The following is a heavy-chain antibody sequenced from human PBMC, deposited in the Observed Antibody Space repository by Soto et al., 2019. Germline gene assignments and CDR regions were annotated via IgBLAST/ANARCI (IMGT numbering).Heavy chain of an antibody. Sequence: GGSLRLSCAASGFIFSNYAMHWVRQAPGKGLEWVASISYDGSNEYSADSVKGRFTVSRDNSKNTLHLQMTSLRADDTAVYFCAKDQWPGSGTAYNDQDWGQGTLVTVSS. V-gene: IGHV3-30*02. CDR1: GFIFSNYA. J-gene: IGHJ4*02. CDR2: ISYDGSNE. CDR3: AKDQWPGSGTAYNDQD. D-gene: IGHD3-10*01.